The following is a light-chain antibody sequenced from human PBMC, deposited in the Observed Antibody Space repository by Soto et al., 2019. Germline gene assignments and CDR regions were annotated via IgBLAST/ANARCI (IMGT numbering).Light chain of an antibody. V-gene: IGKV1-33*01. CDR3: QQYNNWPPT. CDR2: DAS. Sequence: IQMTQSPSSLSASVVGIVTSAFLASQGIRNDLGWYQQKPGKAPKLLIYDASNLETGVPSRFSGSGSGTDFTFTISSLQSEDFAVYYCQQYNNWPPTFGQGTKVDIK. CDR1: QGIRND. J-gene: IGKJ1*01.